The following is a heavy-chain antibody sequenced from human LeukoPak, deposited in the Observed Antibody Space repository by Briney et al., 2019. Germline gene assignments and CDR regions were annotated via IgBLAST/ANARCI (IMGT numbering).Heavy chain of an antibody. CDR2: MSYDGTNK. V-gene: IGHV3-30*18. Sequence: PGRSLRLSCEASGFIFRTYGMHWVRQAPGKGLEWVALMSYDGTNKDYTDSVKGRFTISRDNSKNTLYLQMNSLRTDDTAVYYCAKDLLRATGNGGYYMDVWGKGTTVIVSS. D-gene: IGHD5-12*01. CDR3: AKDLLRATGNGGYYMDV. J-gene: IGHJ6*03. CDR1: GFIFRTYG.